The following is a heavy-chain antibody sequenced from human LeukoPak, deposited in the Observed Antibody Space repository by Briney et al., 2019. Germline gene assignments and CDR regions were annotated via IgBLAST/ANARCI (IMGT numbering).Heavy chain of an antibody. D-gene: IGHD3-16*01. V-gene: IGHV4-59*01. CDR3: ARERLSGSYGMDV. Sequence: SETLSLTCTVSGGSISSYYWSWIRQPPGKGLEWSGYIYYSGSTNYNPSLKSRVTILVDTSKDQFSLMLTSVTAADTAMCYCARERLSGSYGMDVWGQGTTVTVSS. CDR2: IYYSGST. CDR1: GGSISSYY. J-gene: IGHJ6*02.